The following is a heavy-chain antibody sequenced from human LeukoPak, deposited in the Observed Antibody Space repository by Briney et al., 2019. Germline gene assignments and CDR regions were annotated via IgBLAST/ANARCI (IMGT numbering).Heavy chain of an antibody. D-gene: IGHD3-22*01. Sequence: PSETLSLTCTVSGGSISSGSYYWSWIRQPAGKGLEWIGRIYTSGSTNYNPSLKSRVTISVDTSKNQFSLKLSSVTAADTAVYYCARRYYYDSSGFDYWGQGTLVTVSS. J-gene: IGHJ4*02. CDR3: ARRYYYDSSGFDY. V-gene: IGHV4-61*02. CDR1: GGSISSGSYY. CDR2: IYTSGST.